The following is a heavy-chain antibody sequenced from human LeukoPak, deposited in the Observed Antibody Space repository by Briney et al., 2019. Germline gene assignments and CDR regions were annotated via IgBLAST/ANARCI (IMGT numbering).Heavy chain of an antibody. CDR1: GYTFTGYY. J-gene: IGHJ6*03. Sequence: ASVKVPCKASGYTFTGYYMHWVRQAPGQGLEWMGRINPNSGGTKYAQKFQGRVTMTRDTSISTAYMELSGLRSDDTAVYYCARGWFGELYGYYYHYMDVWGKGPTVTVSS. V-gene: IGHV1-2*06. CDR3: ARGWFGELYGYYYHYMDV. CDR2: INPNSGGT. D-gene: IGHD3-10*01.